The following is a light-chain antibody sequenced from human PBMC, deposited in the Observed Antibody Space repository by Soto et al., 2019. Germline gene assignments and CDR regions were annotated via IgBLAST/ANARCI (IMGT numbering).Light chain of an antibody. V-gene: IGKV3-15*01. CDR2: GAT. CDR1: QSVSSN. J-gene: IGKJ5*01. Sequence: EIVMTQSPATLSVSPGERATLSCRASQSVSSNLAWYQQKRGQGPRLLIYGATTRATGIPGRFSGSGSGTEFTLTISSLQSEDFAVYYCQQYNNWPPITFGQGTRLENK. CDR3: QQYNNWPPIT.